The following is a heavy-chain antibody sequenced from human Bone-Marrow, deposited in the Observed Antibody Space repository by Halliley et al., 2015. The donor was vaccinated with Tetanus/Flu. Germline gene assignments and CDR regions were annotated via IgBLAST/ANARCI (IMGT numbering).Heavy chain of an antibody. CDR1: GFTFNTCP. V-gene: IGHV3-33*01. Sequence: SLRLSCAASGFTFNTCPMHWVRQAPGKGLEWVADIWSDGSNQYYADSVKGRFTISRDNSNNALYLELRSLRAEDTAVYFCARSPPGGAWYSGMDVWGQGTTVTVSS. CDR3: ARSPPGGAWYSGMDV. CDR2: IWSDGSNQ. J-gene: IGHJ6*02. D-gene: IGHD2-21*02.